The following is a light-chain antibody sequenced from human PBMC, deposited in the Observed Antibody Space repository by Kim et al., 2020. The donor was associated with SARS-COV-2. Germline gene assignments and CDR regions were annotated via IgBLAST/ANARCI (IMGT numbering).Light chain of an antibody. J-gene: IGKJ5*01. CDR2: AAS. CDR1: QSIRSD. CDR3: QQYFNWPIT. V-gene: IGKV3-15*01. Sequence: EIVMTQSPATLSVSPGERVTFSCRASQSIRSDLAWYQHKPGQAPRLLIHAASTRATGIPARFSGSGSGTEFTLTINSLQSEDFAVYYCQQYFNWPITFGHGTRLEIK.